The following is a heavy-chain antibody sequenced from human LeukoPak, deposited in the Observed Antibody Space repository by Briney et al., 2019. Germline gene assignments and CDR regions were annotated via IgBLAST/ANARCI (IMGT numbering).Heavy chain of an antibody. CDR2: IYHSGST. CDR1: GYSISSGYY. Sequence: NTSETLSLTCTVSGYSISSGYYWGWIRQPPGKGLEWIGSIYHSGSTYYNPSLKSRVTISVDTSKNQFSLKLSSVTAADTAVYYCARLRRQQLVSPTSGYYYYMDVWGKGTTVTISS. V-gene: IGHV4-38-2*02. J-gene: IGHJ6*03. CDR3: ARLRRQQLVSPTSGYYYYMDV. D-gene: IGHD6-13*01.